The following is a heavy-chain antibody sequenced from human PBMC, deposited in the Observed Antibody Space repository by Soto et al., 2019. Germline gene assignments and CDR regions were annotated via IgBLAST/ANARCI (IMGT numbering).Heavy chain of an antibody. CDR2: IYSGGST. CDR1: GITVSSNY. Sequence: PGGSLRLSCAASGITVSSNYMSWVRQAPGKGLEWVSVIYSGGSTYYADSVKGRFTISRDNSKNTLYLQMNSLRAEDTAVYYCARGITIFGVVIPLFDYWGQGTLVTVSS. J-gene: IGHJ4*02. D-gene: IGHD3-3*01. V-gene: IGHV3-53*01. CDR3: ARGITIFGVVIPLFDY.